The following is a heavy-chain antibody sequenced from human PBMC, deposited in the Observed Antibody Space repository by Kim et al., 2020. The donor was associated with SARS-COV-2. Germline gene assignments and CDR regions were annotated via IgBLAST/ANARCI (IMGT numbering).Heavy chain of an antibody. CDR2: IYPGDSDT. V-gene: IGHV5-51*01. CDR3: ARTELDMIPQGGPAFDI. J-gene: IGHJ3*02. Sequence: GESLKISCKGSGYSFTSYWIGWVRQMPGKGLEWMGIIYPGDSDTRYSPSFQGQVTISADKSISTAYLQWSSLKASDTAMYYCARTELDMIPQGGPAFDIWGQGTMVTVSS. D-gene: IGHD3-3*01. CDR1: GYSFTSYW.